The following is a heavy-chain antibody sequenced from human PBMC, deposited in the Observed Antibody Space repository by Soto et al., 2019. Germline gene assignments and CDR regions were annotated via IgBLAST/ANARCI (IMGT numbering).Heavy chain of an antibody. J-gene: IGHJ4*02. CDR1: GFMFNNFA. CDR3: AKSDCTSTSCHVKDY. Sequence: GGSLRLSCVASGFMFNNFAMNWVRQAPGKGLEWVPIISDSGSNTDYADSVKGRFTISRDNSKNTLYLQMTSLRAADTAVYYCAKSDCTSTSCHVKDYWGQGTLVTVSS. CDR2: ISDSGSNT. V-gene: IGHV3-23*01. D-gene: IGHD2-2*01.